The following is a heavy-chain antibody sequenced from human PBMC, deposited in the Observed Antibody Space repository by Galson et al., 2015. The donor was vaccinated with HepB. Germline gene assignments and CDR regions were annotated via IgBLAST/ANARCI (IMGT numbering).Heavy chain of an antibody. V-gene: IGHV1-69*10. CDR2: IIPILGIA. CDR1: GGTFSSYA. D-gene: IGHD1-1*01. J-gene: IGHJ6*03. Sequence: SVKVSCKASGGTFSSYAISWVRQAPGQGLEWMGGIIPILGIANYAQKFQGRVTITADKSTSIAYMELSSLRSEDTAVYYCARDSDISCQPTGTMRYYYYMDVWGQGTTVTVSS. CDR3: ARDSDISCQPTGTMRYYYYMDV.